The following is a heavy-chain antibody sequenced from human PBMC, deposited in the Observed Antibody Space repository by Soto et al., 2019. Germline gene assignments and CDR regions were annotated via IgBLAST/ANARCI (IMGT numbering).Heavy chain of an antibody. Sequence: PGGSLRLSCAASGFMFNNYAMSWVRQAPGKGLEWVSTVSVSGGTTYYADSLKGWFTISRDNSKKTVYLQMNRLRADDTAIYYCAKGLYYYDSSGYRLFDYWGQGTLVTVSS. CDR3: AKGLYYYDSSGYRLFDY. V-gene: IGHV3-23*01. D-gene: IGHD3-22*01. CDR1: GFMFNNYA. J-gene: IGHJ4*02. CDR2: VSVSGGTT.